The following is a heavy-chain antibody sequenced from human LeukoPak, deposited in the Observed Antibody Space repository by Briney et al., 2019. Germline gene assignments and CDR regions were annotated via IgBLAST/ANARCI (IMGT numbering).Heavy chain of an antibody. D-gene: IGHD2-15*01. CDR2: IIPIFGIA. CDR3: ARERSFHQGCSGGSCYSR. V-gene: IGHV1-69*04. J-gene: IGHJ4*02. Sequence: AASVKVSCKASGGTFSSYAISWVRQAPGQGLEWMGRIIPIFGIANYAQKFQGRVTITADKSTSTAYMELSSLRSEDTAVYYCARERSFHQGCSGGSCYSRWGQGTLVTVSS. CDR1: GGTFSSYA.